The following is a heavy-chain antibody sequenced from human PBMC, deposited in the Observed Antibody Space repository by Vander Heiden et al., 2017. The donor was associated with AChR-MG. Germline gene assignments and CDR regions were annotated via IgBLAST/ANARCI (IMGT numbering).Heavy chain of an antibody. D-gene: IGHD3-22*01. CDR2: IKQDGSEK. CDR3: AREARYYDSSGYEN. Sequence: EVQLVESGGGLVQPGGSLRLSCAASGFTFSSYWMSWVRQAPGKGLEWVANIKQDGSEKYYVDSVKGRFTISRDNAKNSLYLQMNSLRAEDTAVYYCAREARYYDSSGYENWGQGTLVTVSS. J-gene: IGHJ4*02. CDR1: GFTFSSYW. V-gene: IGHV3-7*01.